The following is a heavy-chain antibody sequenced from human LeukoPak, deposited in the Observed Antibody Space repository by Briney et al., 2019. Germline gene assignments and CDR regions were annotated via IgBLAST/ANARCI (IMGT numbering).Heavy chain of an antibody. V-gene: IGHV4-59*01. J-gene: IGHJ3*02. Sequence: NASETLSLTCTVSGGSISSYYWNWIRQPPGKGLEWIGYIYYSGSTNYNPSLKSRVTISVDTSKNQFSLKLSSVTAADTAVYYCARDIGPDDAFDIWGQGTMVTVSS. CDR3: ARDIGPDDAFDI. D-gene: IGHD3/OR15-3a*01. CDR2: IYYSGST. CDR1: GGSISSYY.